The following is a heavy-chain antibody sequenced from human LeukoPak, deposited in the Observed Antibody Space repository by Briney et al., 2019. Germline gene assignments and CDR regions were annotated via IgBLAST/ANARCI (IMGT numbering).Heavy chain of an antibody. D-gene: IGHD2-2*01. CDR1: GYTFTGYY. J-gene: IGHJ6*03. Sequence: ASVKVSCKASGYTFTGYYMHWVRQAPGQGLEWMGWINPNSGGTNYAQKFQGRVTMTRDTSISTAYMELSRLRSDDTAVYYCASMGYCSSTSCPDGGGYYMDVWGKGTTVTVSS. V-gene: IGHV1-2*02. CDR2: INPNSGGT. CDR3: ASMGYCSSTSCPDGGGYYMDV.